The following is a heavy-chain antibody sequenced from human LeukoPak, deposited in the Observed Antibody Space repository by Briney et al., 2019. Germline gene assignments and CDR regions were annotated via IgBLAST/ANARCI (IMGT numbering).Heavy chain of an antibody. Sequence: SETLSLTCTVSGGSISSSSYYWGWIRQPPGKGLEWIGEIRSTNYNPSLKSRVTISVDTSKNQFSLKLSSVTAADTAVYYCARGRSWYGGVWFDPWGQGTLVTVSS. CDR1: GGSISSSSYY. J-gene: IGHJ5*02. CDR2: IRST. V-gene: IGHV4-39*07. CDR3: ARGRSWYGGVWFDP. D-gene: IGHD6-13*01.